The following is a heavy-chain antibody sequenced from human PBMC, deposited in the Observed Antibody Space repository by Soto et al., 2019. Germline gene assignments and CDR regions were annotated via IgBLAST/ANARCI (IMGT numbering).Heavy chain of an antibody. Sequence: ASVKVSCKASGDTFTRTHWVRQAPGQGLEWMGIDNPSGGSTTYARKFLGRVTMTRDTSTSTVYMELSSPRSEDTAVYYCAYDSLDIWGQGTMVTVSS. CDR2: DNPSGGST. V-gene: IGHV1-46*01. CDR3: AYDSLDI. D-gene: IGHD3-22*01. CDR1: GDTFTR. J-gene: IGHJ3*02.